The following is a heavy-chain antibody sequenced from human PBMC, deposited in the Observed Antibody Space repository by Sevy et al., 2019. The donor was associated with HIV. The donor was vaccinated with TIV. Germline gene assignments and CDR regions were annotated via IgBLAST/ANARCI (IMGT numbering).Heavy chain of an antibody. CDR3: HAASQGS. J-gene: IGHJ5*02. V-gene: IGHV3-74*03. CDR1: GFSFNSYW. D-gene: IGHD6-25*01. Sequence: GGSLRLSCAASGFSFNSYWMHWVRQAPGKGLEWVSHISDDGIGTTYADSVKDRFTISRDNAKNTLYLQMNSLRAEDTAFIYCHAASQGSWGQGTLVTVSS. CDR2: ISDDGIGT.